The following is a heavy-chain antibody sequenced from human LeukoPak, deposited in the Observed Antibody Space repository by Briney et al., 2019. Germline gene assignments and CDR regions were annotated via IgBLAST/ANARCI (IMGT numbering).Heavy chain of an antibody. D-gene: IGHD6-13*01. CDR2: IYYSGST. CDR3: ARDLLVGRSLDI. V-gene: IGHV4-59*01. Sequence: SETLSLTCTVPGGSISSYYWSWIRQPPGKGLEWIGYIYYSGSTNYNPSLKSRVTISVDTSKNQFSLKLSSVTAADTAVYYCARDLLVGRSLDIWGQGTMVTVSS. CDR1: GGSISSYY. J-gene: IGHJ3*02.